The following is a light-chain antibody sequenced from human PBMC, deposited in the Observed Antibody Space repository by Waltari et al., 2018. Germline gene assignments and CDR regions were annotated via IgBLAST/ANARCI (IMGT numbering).Light chain of an antibody. CDR2: DVS. J-gene: IGLJ2*01. CDR1: SSDVGGSNY. V-gene: IGLV2-14*03. Sequence: QSALTQPASVSGSPGQSITTSCPGTSSDVGGSNYVSRYQQHPGKAPKLIIYDVSNRPSGVSNRFSGSKSGNTASLTISGLQAEDEADYYCSSYTSSSTLVVFGGGTKLTVL. CDR3: SSYTSSSTLVV.